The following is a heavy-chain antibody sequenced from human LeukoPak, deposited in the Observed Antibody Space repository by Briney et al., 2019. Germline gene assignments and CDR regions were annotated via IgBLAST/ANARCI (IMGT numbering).Heavy chain of an antibody. D-gene: IGHD5-12*01. CDR1: GYTFTGYY. V-gene: IGHV1-2*02. J-gene: IGHJ3*02. CDR2: INPNSGGT. CDR3: AREVVGYLDAFDI. Sequence: ASVKVSCKASGYTFTGYYMHWVRQAPGQGLEWMGWINPNSGGTNYAQKFQGRVTMTRDTSTSTVYMELSSLRSEDTAVYYCAREVVGYLDAFDIWGQGTMVTVSS.